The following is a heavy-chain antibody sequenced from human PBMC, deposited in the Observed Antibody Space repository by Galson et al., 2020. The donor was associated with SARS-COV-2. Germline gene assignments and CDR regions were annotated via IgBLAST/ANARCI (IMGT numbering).Heavy chain of an antibody. D-gene: IGHD4-17*01. J-gene: IGHJ3*02. CDR2: ISHSGGT. V-gene: IGHV4-30-2*01. CDR3: ARLHYGEYAREAFDN. CDR1: GTSISSGSYS. Sequence: SETLSLTCAVSGTSISSGSYSWNWIRQPPGKGLEWIGYISHSGGTYYNPSLKSRVTISGDRSKNQFSLRLSSVTAADTAVYYCARLHYGEYAREAFDNWGRGTRVTVAS.